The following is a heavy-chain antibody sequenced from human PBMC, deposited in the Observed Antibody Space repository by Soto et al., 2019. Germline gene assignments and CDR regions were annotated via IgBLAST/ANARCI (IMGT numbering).Heavy chain of an antibody. J-gene: IGHJ4*02. D-gene: IGHD3-10*01. V-gene: IGHV1-69*01. CDR3: ARDLPNRAGRV. CDR2: IIPIFDAT. Sequence: QVQLVQSGAEVKKPGSSVKVSCKVAGGPFSTLSISWVRQAPGQGLVWMGGIIPIFDATNYAQKFQGRVTITADDSTSTAYMEVRSLRSDDTAVYYCARDLPNRAGRVWGPGTLGTVSS. CDR1: GGPFSTLS.